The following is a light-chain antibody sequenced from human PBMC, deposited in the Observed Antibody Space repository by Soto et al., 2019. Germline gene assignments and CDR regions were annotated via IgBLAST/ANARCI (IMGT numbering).Light chain of an antibody. CDR3: QQRSNWPPWT. J-gene: IGKJ1*01. CDR2: GAS. V-gene: IGKV3D-20*02. Sequence: EIVLTQTQGTLSLYACGRDTRSSSVIQSVSSSYLAWYQQKPGQAPRLLIYGASSRATGIPDRFSGSGSGTDFTLTISRLEPEDFAVYYCQQRSNWPPWTFGQGTKVDIK. CDR1: QSVSSSY.